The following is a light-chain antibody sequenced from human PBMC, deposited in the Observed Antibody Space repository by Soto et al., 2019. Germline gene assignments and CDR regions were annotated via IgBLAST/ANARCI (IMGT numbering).Light chain of an antibody. J-gene: IGKJ1*01. CDR2: DAA. CDR1: QSISSW. Sequence: DIQMTQSPSTLSASVGDRVTITCRASQSISSWLAWYQQKPGKAPKLVIYDAASLESGVPSRFSGSGSGTDFPLPIPALQPDDFAPFYSQHYNIYWWTFAQGTKVKIK. V-gene: IGKV1-5*01. CDR3: QHYNIYWWT.